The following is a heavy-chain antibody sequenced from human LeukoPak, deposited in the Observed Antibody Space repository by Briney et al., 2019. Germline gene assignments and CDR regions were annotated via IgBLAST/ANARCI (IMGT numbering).Heavy chain of an antibody. J-gene: IGHJ4*02. Sequence: GGSLRLSCAASGFTFSSYGMHWVRQAPGKGLEWVALISYDGSNKYYADSVRGRFTISRDNSKNTLYLQMNSLRAEDTAVYYCARDARPKGYSSTWDLDYWGQGTLVTVSS. V-gene: IGHV3-30*03. CDR1: GFTFSSYG. CDR2: ISYDGSNK. D-gene: IGHD6-13*01. CDR3: ARDARPKGYSSTWDLDY.